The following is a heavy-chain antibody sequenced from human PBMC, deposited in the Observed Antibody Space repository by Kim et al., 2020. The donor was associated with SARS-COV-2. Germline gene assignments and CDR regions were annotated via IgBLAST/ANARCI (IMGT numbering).Heavy chain of an antibody. CDR3: AKDIEESDSYFDY. V-gene: IGHV3-23*01. D-gene: IGHD2-21*02. J-gene: IGHJ4*02. Sequence: YADSVKGRFTSARDNSKNALYLQMNSLRAGDTAVYYCAKDIEESDSYFDYWGQGTLVTVSS.